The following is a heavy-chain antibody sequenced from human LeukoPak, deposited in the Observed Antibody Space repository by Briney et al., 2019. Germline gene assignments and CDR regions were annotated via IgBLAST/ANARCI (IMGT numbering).Heavy chain of an antibody. CDR2: INTDGSST. D-gene: IGHD3-22*01. CDR3: ARAYFASSSYFRSENWFDP. CDR1: GFTFSSYW. J-gene: IGHJ5*02. Sequence: GGSPRLSCAASGFTFSSYWMHWVRQAPGKGLVWVSRINTDGSSTTYAGSVKGRFTISRDNAKNTLYLQMNSLRAEDTAVYYCARAYFASSSYFRSENWFDPWGQGTLVTVSS. V-gene: IGHV3-74*01.